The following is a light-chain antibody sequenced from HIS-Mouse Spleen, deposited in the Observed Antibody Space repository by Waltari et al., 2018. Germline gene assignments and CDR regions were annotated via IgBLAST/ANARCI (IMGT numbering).Light chain of an antibody. Sequence: SYELTQPPSVSVSPGQTARITCSGDALPKQYAYWYQQKPGQAPVLVIYKDSERPSGIPGRFSGSSSGTTVTLTISGVQAEDEADYYCQSADSSGTYNYVFGTGTKVTVL. J-gene: IGLJ1*01. CDR1: ALPKQY. CDR3: QSADSSGTYNYV. V-gene: IGLV3-25*03. CDR2: KDS.